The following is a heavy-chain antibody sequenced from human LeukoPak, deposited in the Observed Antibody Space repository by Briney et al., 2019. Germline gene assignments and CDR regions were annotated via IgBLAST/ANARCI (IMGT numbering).Heavy chain of an antibody. CDR3: AKVFDGPSELYSAKPNFDI. CDR1: GFTVSTNY. V-gene: IGHV3-23*01. D-gene: IGHD1-26*01. Sequence: PGGSLRLSCAASGFTVSTNYMSWARQAPGKGLEWVSAISGSGGSTYYADSVKGRFTISRDNSKNTLYLQMNSLRAEDTAVYYCAKVFDGPSELYSAKPNFDIWGQGTMVTVSS. CDR2: ISGSGGST. J-gene: IGHJ3*02.